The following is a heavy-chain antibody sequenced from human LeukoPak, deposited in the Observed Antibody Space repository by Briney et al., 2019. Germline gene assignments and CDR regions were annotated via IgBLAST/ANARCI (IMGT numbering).Heavy chain of an antibody. CDR1: GFTFSSYA. D-gene: IGHD2-15*01. J-gene: IGHJ4*02. Sequence: GGSLRLSCAASGFTFSSYAMSWVRQAPGKGLEWVSAISGSGGSTYYADSVKGRFTISRDNSKNTLYLQMNSLRAEDTAVYYCAKDDCSGGSCYPYYFDYWGQGTLVTASS. CDR3: AKDDCSGGSCYPYYFDY. V-gene: IGHV3-23*01. CDR2: ISGSGGST.